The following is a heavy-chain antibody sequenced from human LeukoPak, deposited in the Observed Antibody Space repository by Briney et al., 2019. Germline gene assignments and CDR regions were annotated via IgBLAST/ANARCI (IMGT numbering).Heavy chain of an antibody. CDR1: GFTVSSNY. V-gene: IGHV3-53*01. CDR2: IYSGGST. D-gene: IGHD3-22*01. Sequence: GGSLRLSCAASGFTVSSNYMSWVRQAPGKGLEWVLVIYSGGSTYYADSVKGRFTISRDNSKNTLYLQMNSLRAEDTAVYYCARDGGTYYYDSSGYYPQGYFDYWGQGTLVTVSS. CDR3: ARDGGTYYYDSSGYYPQGYFDY. J-gene: IGHJ4*02.